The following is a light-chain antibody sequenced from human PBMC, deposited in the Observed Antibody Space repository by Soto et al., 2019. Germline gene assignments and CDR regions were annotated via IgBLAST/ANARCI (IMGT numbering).Light chain of an antibody. CDR1: QSVSSSY. V-gene: IGKV3-20*01. J-gene: IGKJ1*01. Sequence: EIVLTQSPGTLALSPGERATLSCRASQSVSSSYLAWCQQKPGQAPSRLIYGASSRATGIPDRFSGNGSGTDITLTIRGTEAEYCAVYYSRRYSRAPSRTVGRGTEVDTK. CDR3: RRYSRAPSRT. CDR2: GAS.